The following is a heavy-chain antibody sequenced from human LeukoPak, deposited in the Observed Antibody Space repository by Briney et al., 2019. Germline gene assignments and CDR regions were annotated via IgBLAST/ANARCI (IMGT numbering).Heavy chain of an antibody. Sequence: GGSLRLSCAAPGFTFSSYAMSWVRQAPGKGLEWVSAIGSSGDTYYAGSVKGRFTISRDNSKNTLYLQMNSLRAEDTAVYYCAKDAVGATAYYFDYWGQGTLVTVSS. J-gene: IGHJ4*02. CDR3: AKDAVGATAYYFDY. CDR2: IGSSGDT. D-gene: IGHD1-26*01. CDR1: GFTFSSYA. V-gene: IGHV3-23*01.